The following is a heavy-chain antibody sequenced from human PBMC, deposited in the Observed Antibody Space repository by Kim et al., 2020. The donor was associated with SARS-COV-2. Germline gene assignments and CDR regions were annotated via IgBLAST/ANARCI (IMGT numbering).Heavy chain of an antibody. CDR2: ISDSVSA. CDR1: GGSLSGF. CDR3: ASHCYVRCASSSPLCYPGM. V-gene: IGHV4-34*01. D-gene: IGHD2-21*01. J-gene: IGHJ6*01. Sequence: SETLSLTCAVYGGSLSGFWSWIRQPQGKGLEWIAQISDSVSADYNPSLKSRVTISLDTSRSQFSLKLSSVTAADTAVYYCASHCYVRCASSSPLCYPGM.